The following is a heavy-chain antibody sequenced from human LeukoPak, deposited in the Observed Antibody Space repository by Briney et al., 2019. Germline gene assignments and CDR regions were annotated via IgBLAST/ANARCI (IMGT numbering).Heavy chain of an antibody. Sequence: ASVKVSCKASGYTFTMYYIHWVRQAPGQGLEWMGMINPSDGATTYAQRFRGRVTMTRDMSTTTVYMDLRSLRSEDTAVDFCVRGQGGGVSGSLGVLFASYYTYYYMDVWGRGTTVTVSS. V-gene: IGHV1-46*01. D-gene: IGHD3-16*01. CDR1: GYTFTMYY. CDR2: INPSDGAT. J-gene: IGHJ6*03. CDR3: VRGQGGGVSGSLGVLFASYYTYYYMDV.